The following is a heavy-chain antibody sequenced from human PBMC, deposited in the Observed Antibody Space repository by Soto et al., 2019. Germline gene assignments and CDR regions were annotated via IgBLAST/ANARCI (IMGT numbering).Heavy chain of an antibody. D-gene: IGHD1-26*01. J-gene: IGHJ4*02. CDR2: ISSLSTYR. CDR1: GFTFSSYN. V-gene: IGHV3-21*04. Sequence: GGSLRLSCAASGFTFSSYNMNWVRQAPGKGLEWVSSISSLSTYRNYADSVKGRFTIPRDNDKNTLYLQMDRLTVEDTALYYCAKVGGSLMSLYDFDSWGQGTQVTVSS. CDR3: AKVGGSLMSLYDFDS.